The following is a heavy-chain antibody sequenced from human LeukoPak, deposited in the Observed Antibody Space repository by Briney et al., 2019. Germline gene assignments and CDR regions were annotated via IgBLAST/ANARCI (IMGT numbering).Heavy chain of an antibody. CDR3: AREDSSGWSRPYYYYYYGMDV. CDR2: MSPNSGNT. Sequence: ASVKVSCKASGYTFTSYDINWVRQATGQGLEWMGWMSPNSGNTGYAQKFQGRVTITRNTSISTAYMELSSLRSEDTAVYYCAREDSSGWSRPYYYYYYGMDVWGQGTTVTVSS. J-gene: IGHJ6*02. D-gene: IGHD6-19*01. V-gene: IGHV1-8*01. CDR1: GYTFTSYD.